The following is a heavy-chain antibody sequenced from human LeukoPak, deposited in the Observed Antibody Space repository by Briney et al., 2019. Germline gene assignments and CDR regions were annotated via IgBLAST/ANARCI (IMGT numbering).Heavy chain of an antibody. Sequence: PGGSLRLSCAASGFTFSSFAITSVRQAPGKGLGWGSTISVGVYTTYHADSVKGRFTISRDNSKNTLYLQMNNLRAEDTAVYYCANAIDIQLLYALGAAPVDVWGKGTTVTVSS. CDR1: GFTFSSFA. D-gene: IGHD2-2*02. V-gene: IGHV3-23*01. CDR3: ANAIDIQLLYALGAAPVDV. J-gene: IGHJ6*04. CDR2: ISVGVYTT.